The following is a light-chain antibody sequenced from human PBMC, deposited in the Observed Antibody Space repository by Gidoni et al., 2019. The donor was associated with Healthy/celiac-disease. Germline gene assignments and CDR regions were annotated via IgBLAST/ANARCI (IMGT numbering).Light chain of an antibody. Sequence: QSALTQPASVSGSPGQSIPISCPGTSSDVGGYNYVSWYQQHPGKAPKLMIYDVSNRPSGVSNRFSGSKSGNTASLTISGLQAEDEADYYCSSYTSSSTLGVVFGGGTKLTVL. CDR1: SSDVGGYNY. CDR3: SSYTSSSTLGVV. V-gene: IGLV2-14*01. J-gene: IGLJ2*01. CDR2: DVS.